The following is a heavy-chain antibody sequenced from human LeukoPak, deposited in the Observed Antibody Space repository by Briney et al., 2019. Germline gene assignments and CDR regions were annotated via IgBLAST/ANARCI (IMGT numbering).Heavy chain of an antibody. CDR3: ARDWSQSNDFWSGYHPFDY. J-gene: IGHJ4*02. V-gene: IGHV1-18*04. CDR2: ISGYNGNT. Sequence: ASVKVSCKASGYTFTGYSISWVRQAPGQGLEWMGWISGYNGNTKYAQRLQGRVTMTTDTFTSTAYMELRSLRSDDTAMYYCARDWSQSNDFWSGYHPFDYWGQGTLVTVSS. D-gene: IGHD3-3*01. CDR1: GYTFTGYS.